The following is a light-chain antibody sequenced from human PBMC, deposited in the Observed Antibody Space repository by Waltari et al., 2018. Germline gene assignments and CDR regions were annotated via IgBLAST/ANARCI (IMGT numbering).Light chain of an antibody. V-gene: IGKV1-39*01. CDR2: AAS. Sequence: DTQMTQSPSSLSASIGDRVIITCRASQSISRYLSWYQQIPGKAPKLLIYAASSLQGGVPSRFSGSGSGTDFTLTISSLQPEDFATYYCQQSYSSPLTFGPGTKVDIK. J-gene: IGKJ3*01. CDR1: QSISRY. CDR3: QQSYSSPLT.